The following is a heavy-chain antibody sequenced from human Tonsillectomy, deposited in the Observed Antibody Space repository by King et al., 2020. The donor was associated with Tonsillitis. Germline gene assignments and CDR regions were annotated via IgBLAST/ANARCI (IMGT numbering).Heavy chain of an antibody. V-gene: IGHV4-30-4*07. CDR3: ARPTYLVFWSGLNWFDH. CDR2: IYYSGRT. CDR1: GGSISSGGYS. Sequence: QLQESGPGLVKPSQTLSLTCAVSGGSISSGGYSWSWIRQPPGKGLEWIGYIYYSGRTYYNPSLKSRVTISVDTSKNQFSLKLTSVTAADTAVYYCARPTYLVFWSGLNWFDHWGQGTLVTVSS. D-gene: IGHD3-3*01. J-gene: IGHJ5*02.